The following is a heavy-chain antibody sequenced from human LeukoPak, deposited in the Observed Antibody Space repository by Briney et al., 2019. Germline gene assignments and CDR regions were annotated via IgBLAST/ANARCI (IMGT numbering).Heavy chain of an antibody. CDR3: AREDQGGYYDSSGPDY. D-gene: IGHD3-22*01. CDR2: IWYDGSNK. J-gene: IGHJ4*02. V-gene: IGHV3-33*01. CDR1: GFTFSSYG. Sequence: PGGSLRLSCAASGFTFSSYGMHWVRQAPGKGLEWVAVIWYDGSNKYYADSVKGRFTISRDNFKNTLYLQMNSLRAEDTAVYYCAREDQGGYYDSSGPDYWGQGTLVTVSS.